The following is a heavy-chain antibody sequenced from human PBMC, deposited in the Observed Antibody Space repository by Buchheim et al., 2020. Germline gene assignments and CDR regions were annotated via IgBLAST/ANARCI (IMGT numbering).Heavy chain of an antibody. Sequence: QVQLQQWGAGLLKPSETLSLICAVYGGSFSGYYWSWIRQPPGKGLEWIGEINHSGSTNYNPSLKSRVTISVDTSKNQFSLKLSSVTAADTAVYYCAREDDYHYYGMDVWGQGTT. CDR2: INHSGST. V-gene: IGHV4-34*01. CDR1: GGSFSGYY. CDR3: AREDDYHYYGMDV. D-gene: IGHD2-15*01. J-gene: IGHJ6*02.